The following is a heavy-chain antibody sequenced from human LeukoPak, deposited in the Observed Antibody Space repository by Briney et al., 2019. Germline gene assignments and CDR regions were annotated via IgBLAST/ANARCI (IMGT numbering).Heavy chain of an antibody. CDR2: IYHSGST. CDR3: ARSTPEGQYYDILTGYSYDAFDI. V-gene: IGHV4-4*02. D-gene: IGHD3-9*01. J-gene: IGHJ3*02. Sequence: PSGTLSLTCAVSGGSISSSNWCSWVRQPPGKGLEWIGEIYHSGSTNYNPSLKSRVTISVDKSKNQFSLKLSSVTAADTAVYYCARSTPEGQYYDILTGYSYDAFDIWGQGTMVTVSS. CDR1: GGSISSSNW.